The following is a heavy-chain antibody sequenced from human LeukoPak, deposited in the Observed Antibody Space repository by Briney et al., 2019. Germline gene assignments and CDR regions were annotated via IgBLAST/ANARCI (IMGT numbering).Heavy chain of an antibody. D-gene: IGHD6-13*01. CDR1: GGSFSGYY. CDR2: INHSGST. CDR3: ASFQQQDDAFDI. J-gene: IGHJ3*02. V-gene: IGHV4-34*01. Sequence: SETLSLTCAVYGGSFSGYYWSWIRQPPGKGLEWIGEINHSGSTSYNPSLKSRVTISVDTSKNQFSLKLSSVTAADTAVYYCASFQQQDDAFDIWGQGTMVTVSS.